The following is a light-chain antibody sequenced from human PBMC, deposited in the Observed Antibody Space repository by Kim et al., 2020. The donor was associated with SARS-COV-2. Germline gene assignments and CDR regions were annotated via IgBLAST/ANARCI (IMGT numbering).Light chain of an antibody. Sequence: ESPGQTASITCSGDRLGDKYVSWYQQKSGQSPVLVMYQDIKRPSGIPERFSGSNSGNTATLTISETQTMDEADYYCQAWDSSTWVFGGGTQLTVL. CDR3: QAWDSSTWV. J-gene: IGLJ3*02. V-gene: IGLV3-1*01. CDR2: QDI. CDR1: RLGDKY.